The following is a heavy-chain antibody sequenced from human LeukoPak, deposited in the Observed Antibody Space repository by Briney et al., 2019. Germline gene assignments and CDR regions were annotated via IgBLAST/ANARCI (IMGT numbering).Heavy chain of an antibody. CDR2: INHSGST. Sequence: PSETLSLTCAVYGGSFSGYYWSWIRQPPGKGLEWIGEINHSGSTNYNLSLKSRVTISVDTSKNQFSLKLSSVTAADTAVYYCARSGRVRGAASYWGQGTLVTVSS. D-gene: IGHD3-10*01. J-gene: IGHJ4*02. CDR3: ARSGRVRGAASY. V-gene: IGHV4-34*01. CDR1: GGSFSGYY.